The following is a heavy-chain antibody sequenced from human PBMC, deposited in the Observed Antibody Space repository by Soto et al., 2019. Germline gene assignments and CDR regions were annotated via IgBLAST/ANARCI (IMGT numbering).Heavy chain of an antibody. J-gene: IGHJ5*02. CDR3: ARGKKVLLLSQSNWFDP. CDR2: INHSGST. V-gene: IGHV4-34*01. CDR1: GGSFSGYY. D-gene: IGHD2-15*01. Sequence: SETLSLTCAVYGGSFSGYYWSWIRQPPGKGLEWIGEINHSGSTNYNPSLKSRVTISVDTSKNQFSLKLSSVTAADTAVYYCARGKKVLLLSQSNWFDPWGQGTLVTVSS.